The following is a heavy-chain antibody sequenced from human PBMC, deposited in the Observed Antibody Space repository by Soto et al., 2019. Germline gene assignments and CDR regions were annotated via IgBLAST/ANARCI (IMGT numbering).Heavy chain of an antibody. CDR2: INHSGST. D-gene: IGHD1-1*01. CDR1: GGSFSGYY. CDR3: ARDRNRYFNGFDP. J-gene: IGHJ5*02. Sequence: SETLSLTCAVYGGSFSGYYWSWIRQPPGKGLEWIGEINHSGSTNYNPSLKSRVTISVDTSKNQFSLKLSSVTAADTAVYYCARDRNRYFNGFDPWGQGTLVTVSS. V-gene: IGHV4-34*01.